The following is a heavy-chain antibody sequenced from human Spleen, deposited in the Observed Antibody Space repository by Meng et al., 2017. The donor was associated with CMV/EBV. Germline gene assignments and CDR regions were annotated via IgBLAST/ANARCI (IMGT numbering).Heavy chain of an antibody. CDR3: ARRKLGTNWFDT. CDR1: GGSISTGDNY. D-gene: IGHD3-16*01. CDR2: IYHSGGT. J-gene: IGHJ5*02. Sequence: SETLSLTCTVSGGSISTGDNYWNWIRQPPGKGVEWIGFIYHSGGTSYNPSLKSRITMSIDTSKNQFSLKMSSVTAADTAVYYCARRKLGTNWFDTWGQGTLVTVSS. V-gene: IGHV4-30-4*01.